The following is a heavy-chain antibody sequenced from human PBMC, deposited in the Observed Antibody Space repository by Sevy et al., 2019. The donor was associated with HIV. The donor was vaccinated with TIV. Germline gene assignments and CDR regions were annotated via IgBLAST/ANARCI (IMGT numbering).Heavy chain of an antibody. D-gene: IGHD5-12*01. CDR3: AREVRRMATTGDAFDI. CDR2: IYSGGRT. J-gene: IGHJ3*02. V-gene: IGHV3-53*01. Sequence: GGSLRLSCAASGFTVSSNYMSWVRQSPGKGLEWVSVIYSGGRTYYADSVKGRLIISRDNSKNTLYLQMNSLRGEDTTVYYCAREVRRMATTGDAFDIWGQGTMVTVSS. CDR1: GFTVSSNY.